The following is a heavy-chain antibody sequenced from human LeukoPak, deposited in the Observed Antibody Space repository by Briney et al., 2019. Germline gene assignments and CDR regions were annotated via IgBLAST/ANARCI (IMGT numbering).Heavy chain of an antibody. V-gene: IGHV1-8*02. J-gene: IGHJ4*02. D-gene: IGHD3-3*02. CDR2: MNPNSGNT. Sequence: ASVKVSCKASGYIFIDYEINWVRQATGQGLEWMGWMNPNSGNTGYAQKFQGRVTTTRNTSISTAYMELSSLRSEDTAVYYCARFSQGDYWGQGTLVTVSS. CDR3: ARFSQGDY. CDR1: GYIFIDYE.